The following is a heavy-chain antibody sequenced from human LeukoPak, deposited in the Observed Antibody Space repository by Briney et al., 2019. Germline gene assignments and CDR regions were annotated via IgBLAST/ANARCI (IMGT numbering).Heavy chain of an antibody. Sequence: SQTLSLTCAISGDSVSQYVPAWNWITHSPSRGLEGLGRTYRTSNWYNNYAESVRSRIVVNPDASKEQFSLQLNSVPPEDTAVYYCARGMRDYYGMDVWGQGTTVTVSS. CDR1: GDSVSQYVPA. J-gene: IGHJ6*02. V-gene: IGHV6-1*01. CDR3: ARGMRDYYGMDV. CDR2: TYRTSNWYN.